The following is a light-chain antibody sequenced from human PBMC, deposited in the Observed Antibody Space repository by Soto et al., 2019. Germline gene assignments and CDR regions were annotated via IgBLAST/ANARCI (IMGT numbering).Light chain of an antibody. CDR1: SSNIGTGYN. V-gene: IGLV1-40*01. J-gene: IGLJ2*01. CDR2: DNT. Sequence: QLVLTQPPSVSGAPGQRVTISCTGSSSNIGTGYNVHWYQQLPGTAPKLLNYDNTNRPSGVPDRFSGSKSGTSASLAITGLQAEDEADYYCQSYDSSLSGVIFGGGTKLTVL. CDR3: QSYDSSLSGVI.